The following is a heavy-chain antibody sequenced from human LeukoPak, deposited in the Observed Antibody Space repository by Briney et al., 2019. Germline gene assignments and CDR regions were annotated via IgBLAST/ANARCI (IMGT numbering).Heavy chain of an antibody. CDR2: ISSSSSYI. Sequence: GGSLRLSCAASGFTFSSYSMNWVRQAPGKGLEWVSSISSSSSYIYYADSVKGRFTISRDNAKNSLYLQMNSLRAEDTALYYRAKDILKGVGAFDIWGQGTMVTVSS. D-gene: IGHD2-15*01. CDR1: GFTFSSYS. CDR3: AKDILKGVGAFDI. J-gene: IGHJ3*02. V-gene: IGHV3-21*04.